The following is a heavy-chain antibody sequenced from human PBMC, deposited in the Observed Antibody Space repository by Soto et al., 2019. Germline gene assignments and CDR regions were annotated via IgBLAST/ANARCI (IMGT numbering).Heavy chain of an antibody. CDR2: IYYSGST. J-gene: IGHJ5*02. Sequence: SETLSLTCTVSGGSISSSSYYWGWIHKPPGKGLEWIGSIYYSGSTYYNPSLKSRVTISVDTSKNQFSLKLSSVTAADTAVYYCARYNPYFKYSSGFYPFDPSGQGTLVTVSS. CDR3: ARYNPYFKYSSGFYPFDP. D-gene: IGHD6-19*01. V-gene: IGHV4-39*01. CDR1: GGSISSSSYY.